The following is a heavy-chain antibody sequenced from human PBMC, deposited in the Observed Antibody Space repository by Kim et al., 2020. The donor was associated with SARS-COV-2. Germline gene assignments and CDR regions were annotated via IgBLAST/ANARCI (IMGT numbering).Heavy chain of an antibody. CDR1: GFTFSSYW. J-gene: IGHJ4*02. Sequence: GGSLRLSCAASGFTFSSYWMSWVRQAPGKGLEWVANIKQDGSEKYYVDSVKGRFTISRDNAKNSLYLQMNSLRAEDTAVYYCARDDPIAAGPSFDYWGQGTLVTVSS. CDR3: ARDDPIAAGPSFDY. D-gene: IGHD6-13*01. CDR2: IKQDGSEK. V-gene: IGHV3-7*03.